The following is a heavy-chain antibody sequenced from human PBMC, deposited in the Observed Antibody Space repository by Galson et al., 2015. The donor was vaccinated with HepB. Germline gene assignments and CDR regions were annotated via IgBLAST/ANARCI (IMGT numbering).Heavy chain of an antibody. CDR3: ARHSDSSGYPYFDY. D-gene: IGHD3-22*01. CDR2: IDPSNAYT. Sequence: QSGAEVKKPGESLRISCKGSGYSFTKSWITWVRQVPGKGLEWMGRIDPSNAYTNYSPSFQGHVTISIERSTSTAYLQWRSLKASDTAVYSCARHSDSSGYPYFDYWGQGTLVTVSS. V-gene: IGHV5-10-1*01. J-gene: IGHJ4*02. CDR1: GYSFTKSW.